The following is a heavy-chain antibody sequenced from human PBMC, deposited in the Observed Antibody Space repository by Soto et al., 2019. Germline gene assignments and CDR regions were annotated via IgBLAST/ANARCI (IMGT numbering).Heavy chain of an antibody. Sequence: GGSLRLSCAASGFTFRNVWMNWVRQAPGKGLEWVGRIKSKSDGGTTDYGAFVNGRFTISRDDSKDTLYLQMNSLETDDTAVYYCITASTTADYFGLDVWGQGTKVTVSS. CDR3: ITASTTADYFGLDV. D-gene: IGHD4-17*01. J-gene: IGHJ6*02. CDR2: IKSKSDGGTT. V-gene: IGHV3-15*07. CDR1: GFTFRNVW.